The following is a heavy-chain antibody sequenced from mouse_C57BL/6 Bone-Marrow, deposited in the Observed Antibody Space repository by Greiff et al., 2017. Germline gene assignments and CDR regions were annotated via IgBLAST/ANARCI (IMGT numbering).Heavy chain of an antibody. V-gene: IGHV1-72*01. CDR2: FDPNSGGT. Sequence: QVQLQQPGAELVKPGASVKLSCKASGYTFTSYWMHWVKQRPGRGLEWIGRFDPNSGGTKYNEKFKSKAPLTVDKPSSTAYMQLSSLTSEDSAVYYCAREGMVTTSWYFDVWGTGTTVTVSS. CDR3: AREGMVTTSWYFDV. CDR1: GYTFTSYW. D-gene: IGHD2-2*01. J-gene: IGHJ1*03.